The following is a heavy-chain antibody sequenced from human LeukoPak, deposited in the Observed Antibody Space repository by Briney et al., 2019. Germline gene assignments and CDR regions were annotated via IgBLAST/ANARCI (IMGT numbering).Heavy chain of an antibody. CDR2: INHSGST. CDR1: GGSFSGYY. Sequence: SETLSLTCAVYGGSFSGYYWSWIRQPPGKGLEWIGEINHSGSTNYNPSFKSRVTISVDTSKNQFSLKLSSVTAADTAVYYCARVESGLLPPFDYWGQGTLVTVSS. V-gene: IGHV4-34*01. D-gene: IGHD4-23*01. CDR3: ARVESGLLPPFDY. J-gene: IGHJ4*02.